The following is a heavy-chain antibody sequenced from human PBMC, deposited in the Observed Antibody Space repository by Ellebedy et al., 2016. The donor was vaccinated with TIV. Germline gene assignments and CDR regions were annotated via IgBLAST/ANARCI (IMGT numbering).Heavy chain of an antibody. J-gene: IGHJ4*02. CDR1: GFTFSSYD. D-gene: IGHD3-3*01. Sequence: GESLKISCAASGFTFSSYDMSWVRQAPGKGLEWVANIKQDGSEKYYVDSVKGLFNTSRDNAKNSLYLQINSLRAEDKAVYYCARRHGVVIGALDYWGQGTLVTVSS. V-gene: IGHV3-7*03. CDR2: IKQDGSEK. CDR3: ARRHGVVIGALDY.